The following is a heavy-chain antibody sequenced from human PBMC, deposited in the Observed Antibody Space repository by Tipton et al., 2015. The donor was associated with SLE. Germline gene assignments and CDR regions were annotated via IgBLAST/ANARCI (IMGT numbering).Heavy chain of an antibody. CDR1: GYTFTSYY. Sequence: QSGPEVKKPGASVKVSCKASGYTFTSYYMHWVRQAAGQGLGWMGIINPSGGSTSYAQKFQDRVTMTRDTSSSTAYMGLRSLRSDDTAVYYCARDGYSSHFDYWGQGTLVTVSS. V-gene: IGHV1-46*01. D-gene: IGHD6-13*01. CDR2: INPSGGST. J-gene: IGHJ4*02. CDR3: ARDGYSSHFDY.